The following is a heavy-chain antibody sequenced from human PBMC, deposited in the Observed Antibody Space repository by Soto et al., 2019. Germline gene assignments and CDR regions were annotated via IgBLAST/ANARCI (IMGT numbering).Heavy chain of an antibody. CDR2: IYSGGAT. CDR3: ARSGGNYWFDP. J-gene: IGHJ5*02. CDR1: GFTFSSYA. V-gene: IGHV3-66*01. Sequence: GGSLRLSCAASGFTFSSYAMTWVRQAPGKGLEWVSVIYSGGATYYADSVKGRFTISRDNSKNTLYLQMSSLRAEDTAMYYCARSGGNYWFDPWGQGTQVTVSS. D-gene: IGHD2-21*02.